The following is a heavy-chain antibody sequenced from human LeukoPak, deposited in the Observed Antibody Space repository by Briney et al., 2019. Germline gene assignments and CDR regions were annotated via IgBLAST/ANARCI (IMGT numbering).Heavy chain of an antibody. CDR2: IYYSGTT. V-gene: IGHV4-31*03. D-gene: IGHD3/OR15-3a*01. J-gene: IGHJ4*02. CDR3: ARTMGARGLVFDY. Sequence: PSQTLSLTCTVSGGSISSGGHYWSWIRQHPGKGLEWIGYIYYSGTTYYNPSLKSRATVSVDTSKNQFSLKLSSVTAADTAVYYCARTMGARGLVFDYWGQGTPATVSS. CDR1: GGSISSGGHY.